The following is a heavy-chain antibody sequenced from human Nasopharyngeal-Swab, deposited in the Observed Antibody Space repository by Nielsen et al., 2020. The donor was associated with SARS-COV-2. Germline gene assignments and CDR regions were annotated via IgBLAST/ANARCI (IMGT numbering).Heavy chain of an antibody. D-gene: IGHD1-7*01. J-gene: IGHJ6*02. CDR2: IYSGGST. CDR3: ARPRRELRVYYGMDV. V-gene: IGHV3-53*05. CDR1: GFTVSSNY. Sequence: GESLKISCAASGFTVSSNYMSWVRQAPGKGLEWVSVIYSGGSTYYADSMKGRFTISRDNSKNTLYLQMNSLRAEDTAVYYCARPRRELRVYYGMDVWGQGTTVTVSS.